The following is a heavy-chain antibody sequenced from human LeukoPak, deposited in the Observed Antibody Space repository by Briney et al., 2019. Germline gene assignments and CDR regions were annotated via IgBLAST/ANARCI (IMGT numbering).Heavy chain of an antibody. Sequence: GASVKVSCKASGYTFNGYDINWVRQATGQGLEWMGWMNPNTGHTGYAQKFQGRVTMTRNTSIDTAYMELSGLKSEDTAVYYCTRGSLSGSSRDYWGQGTLVTVSS. CDR2: MNPNTGHT. J-gene: IGHJ4*02. V-gene: IGHV1-8*01. CDR3: TRGSLSGSSRDY. CDR1: GYTFNGYD. D-gene: IGHD1-26*01.